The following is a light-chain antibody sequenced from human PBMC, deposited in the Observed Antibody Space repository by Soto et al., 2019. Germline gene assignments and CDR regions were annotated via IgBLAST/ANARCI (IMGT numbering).Light chain of an antibody. CDR2: EVS. CDR3: SSYAGSNIYVV. V-gene: IGLV2-8*01. Sequence: QYALTQPPSASGSPGQSVTISCTGTGSDVGGYNYVSWYQHHPGKAPKLMLYEVSTRPSGVPDRFSGSKSGNTASLTVSGLQAEDEADYYCSSYAGSNIYVVFGGGTQLTVL. CDR1: GSDVGGYNY. J-gene: IGLJ2*01.